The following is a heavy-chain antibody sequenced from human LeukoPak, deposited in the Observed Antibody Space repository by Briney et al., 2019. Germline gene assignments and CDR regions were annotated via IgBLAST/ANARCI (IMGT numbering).Heavy chain of an antibody. CDR2: ISYDGSNE. Sequence: GGSLRLSCAAAGFTCSSYSMNWVRQAPGKGLEWVAVISYDGSNEYYADSVKGRFTISRDNSRNTLYLQMNSLRADDTAIYYCAREIVAAIGFDYWGQGTLVTVSS. CDR3: AREIVAAIGFDY. J-gene: IGHJ4*02. CDR1: GFTCSSYS. D-gene: IGHD5-12*01. V-gene: IGHV3-30*03.